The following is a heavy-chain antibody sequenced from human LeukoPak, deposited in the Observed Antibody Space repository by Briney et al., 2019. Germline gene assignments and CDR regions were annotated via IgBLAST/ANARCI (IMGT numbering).Heavy chain of an antibody. CDR2: INAGNGNT. D-gene: IGHD6-13*01. CDR3: ARVYSSSRGSYFDY. V-gene: IGHV1-3*01. CDR1: GDTFTTFA. Sequence: ASVKVSCKASGDTFTTFAIHWVRQAPGQSLEWMGWINAGNGNTIYSQKFQGRVTITRDTSASTAYMELSSLRSEDTAVYYCARVYSSSRGSYFDYWGQGTLVTVSS. J-gene: IGHJ4*02.